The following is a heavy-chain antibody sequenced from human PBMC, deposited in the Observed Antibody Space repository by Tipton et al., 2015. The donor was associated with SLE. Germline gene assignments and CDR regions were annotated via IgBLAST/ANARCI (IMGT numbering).Heavy chain of an antibody. CDR1: GGSISSHY. V-gene: IGHV4-34*01. J-gene: IGHJ4*02. CDR3: ASQGYSSSY. CDR2: INHSGST. Sequence: TLSLTCTVSGGSISSHYWSWIRQPPGKGLEWIGEINHSGSTNYNPSLKSRVTISVDTSKNQFSLKLSSVTAADTAVYYCASQGYSSSYWGQGTLVTVSS. D-gene: IGHD6-6*01.